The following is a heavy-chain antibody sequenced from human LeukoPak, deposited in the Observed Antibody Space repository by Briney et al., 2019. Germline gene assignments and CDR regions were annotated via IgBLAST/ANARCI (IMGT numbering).Heavy chain of an antibody. V-gene: IGHV3-21*01. D-gene: IGHD4-17*01. CDR2: ISSSSSYI. Sequence: GGSLRLSCAASGFTFSSYSTNWVRQAPGKGLEWVSSISSSSSYIYYADSVKGRFTISRDNAKNSLYLQMNSLRAEDTAVYYCARDEPDYGDYVSRYWGQGTLVTVSS. CDR3: ARDEPDYGDYVSRY. J-gene: IGHJ4*02. CDR1: GFTFSSYS.